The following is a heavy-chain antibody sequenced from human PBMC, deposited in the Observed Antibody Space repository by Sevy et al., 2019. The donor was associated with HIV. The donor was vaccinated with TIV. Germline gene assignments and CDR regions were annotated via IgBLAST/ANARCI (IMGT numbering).Heavy chain of an antibody. CDR2: ISYDGTIK. CDR3: ARNRNYADDSSGSVHDAFDI. D-gene: IGHD3-22*01. V-gene: IGHV3-30-3*01. CDR1: GFTFSRYA. J-gene: IGHJ3*02. Sequence: GGSLRLSCAASGFTFSRYAMHWVRQAPGKGLEWVTIISYDGTIKYYAQSVKGLFTISRDNSKNTLYLQMKSLSTDDTAEYYCARNRNYADDSSGSVHDAFDIWGQGTTVTVSS.